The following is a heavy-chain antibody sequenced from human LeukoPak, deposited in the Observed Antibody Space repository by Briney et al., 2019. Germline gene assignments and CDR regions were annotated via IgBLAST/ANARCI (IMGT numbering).Heavy chain of an antibody. CDR3: AKDRYSSSWWYFDY. CDR1: GFTSCSHV. D-gene: IGHD6-13*01. Sequence: GGALRHSRADSGFTSCSHVMHGARQAPGKRLEGVAVISYDGSNKYHADSVTSRFTISRDDSTNTLYLQMNSPRAEDTAVYYCAKDRYSSSWWYFDYWGQGTLVTVSS. J-gene: IGHJ4*02. V-gene: IGHV3-30*18. CDR2: ISYDGSNK.